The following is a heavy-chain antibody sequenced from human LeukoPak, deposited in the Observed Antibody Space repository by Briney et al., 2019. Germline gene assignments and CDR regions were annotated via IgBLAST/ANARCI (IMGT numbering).Heavy chain of an antibody. CDR2: INHSGST. CDR1: GGSFSGYY. CDR3: ARLNYYYYYYMDV. J-gene: IGHJ6*03. V-gene: IGHV4-34*01. Sequence: SETLSLTCAVYGGSFSGYYWSWIRQPPGKGLEWIGEINHSGSTNYNPSLKSRVTISVDTSKNQFSLKLSSVTAADTAVYYCARLNYYYYYYMDVWGKGTTVTISS.